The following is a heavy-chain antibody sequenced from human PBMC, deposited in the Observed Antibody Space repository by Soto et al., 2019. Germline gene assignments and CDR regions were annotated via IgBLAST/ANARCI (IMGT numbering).Heavy chain of an antibody. V-gene: IGHV1-8*01. CDR2: MNANNGNT. CDR1: GYTFTSYD. J-gene: IGHJ6*03. CDR3: ARGGRPLMDV. Sequence: ASVKVSCKASGYTFTSYDINWVRQATGQGLEWMGWMNANNGNTDYAQKFQGRVTMTRDTSTSTAYMELRSLRSDDTAVYYCARGGRPLMDVWGKGTTVTVSS.